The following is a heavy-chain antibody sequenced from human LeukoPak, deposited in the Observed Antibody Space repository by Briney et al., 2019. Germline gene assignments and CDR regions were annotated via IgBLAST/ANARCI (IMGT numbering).Heavy chain of an antibody. CDR1: GGSISNYY. V-gene: IGHV4-59*01. CDR3: ARVTYYDSSGYYPATYYYYYYYMDV. J-gene: IGHJ6*03. CDR2: IYYSGST. Sequence: PSETLSLTCTVSGGSISNYYWSWIRQPPGKGLEWIGYIYYSGSTNYNPSLKSRATISVDTSKNQFSLKLSSVTAADTAVYYCARVTYYDSSGYYPATYYYYYYYMDVWGKGTTVTISS. D-gene: IGHD3-22*01.